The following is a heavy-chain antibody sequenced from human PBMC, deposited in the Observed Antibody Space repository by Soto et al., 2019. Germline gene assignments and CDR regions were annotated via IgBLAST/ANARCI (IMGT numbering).Heavy chain of an antibody. Sequence: QVQLVESGGGVVQPGRSLRLSCAASGFTFSNYALHWVRQAPGKGLEWVAMISYDGSNKYYADSVKGRFTISRDNSKRTLYLQMTGLRAEDRGVYSCVGVLRQFGYWGQGSLVTVS. CDR1: GFTFSNYA. CDR3: VGVLRQFGY. CDR2: ISYDGSNK. J-gene: IGHJ4*02. D-gene: IGHD3-10*01. V-gene: IGHV3-30-3*01.